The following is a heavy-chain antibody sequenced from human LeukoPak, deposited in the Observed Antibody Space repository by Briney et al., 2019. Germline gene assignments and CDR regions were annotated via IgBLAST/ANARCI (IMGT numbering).Heavy chain of an antibody. J-gene: IGHJ4*02. CDR2: IYYSGST. D-gene: IGHD2-2*01. CDR3: ARGLVPAASHFDY. V-gene: IGHV4-59*01. Sequence: SETLSLTCTVSGGSISSYYWGWIRQPPGKGLEWIGYIYYSGSTNYNPSLKSRVTISVDTSKNQFSLKLSSVTAADTAVYYCARGLVPAASHFDYWGQGTLVTVSS. CDR1: GGSISSYY.